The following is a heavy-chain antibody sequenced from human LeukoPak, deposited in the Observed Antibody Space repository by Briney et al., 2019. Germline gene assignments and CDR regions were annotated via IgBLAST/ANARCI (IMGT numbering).Heavy chain of an antibody. CDR1: GFTFSNYA. J-gene: IGHJ4*02. V-gene: IGHV3-23*01. CDR3: AKDRYGSSRTRAADY. D-gene: IGHD2-2*01. CDR2: TSGSGGST. Sequence: GGSLRLSCAASGFTFSNYAMSWVRQAPGKGLEWVSGTSGSGGSTNYADSVKGRFTISKDNSKNTLYLQMISLRADDTAVYYCAKDRYGSSRTRAADYWGQGTLVTVSS.